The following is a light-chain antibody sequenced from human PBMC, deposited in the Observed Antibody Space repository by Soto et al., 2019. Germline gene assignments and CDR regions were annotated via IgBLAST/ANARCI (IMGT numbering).Light chain of an antibody. V-gene: IGKV1-5*01. CDR2: DAS. CDR3: QQYNSFSWT. CDR1: QSISSW. Sequence: DIQMTQSPSTLSASVGDRVTITCRASQSISSWLAWYQQKPGKAPQLLIYDASSLDSGVPSRFSGRGSGTEFTRTISSLQPEDLATNFCQQYNSFSWTFGQGNKVQIK. J-gene: IGKJ1*01.